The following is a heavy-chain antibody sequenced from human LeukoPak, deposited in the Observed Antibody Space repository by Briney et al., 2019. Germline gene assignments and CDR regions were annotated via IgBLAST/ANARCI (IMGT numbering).Heavy chain of an antibody. V-gene: IGHV1-8*01. CDR1: GYTFTNYD. D-gene: IGHD7-27*01. CDR2: VSPNSGNT. CDR3: ASNPPRTGDFNY. J-gene: IGHJ4*02. Sequence: ASVKVSCKTSGYTFTNYDINWVRQATGQGLEWMGWVSPNSGNTGYAQKFQGRVTMTRDTSINTAYKELSSLRSEDTAVYFCASNPPRTGDFNYWGQGALVTVSS.